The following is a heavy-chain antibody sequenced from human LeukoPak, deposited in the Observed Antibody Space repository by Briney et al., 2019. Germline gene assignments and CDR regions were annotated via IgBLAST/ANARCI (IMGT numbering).Heavy chain of an antibody. Sequence: SETLSLTCTVSGGSVSSGSYYWSWIRQPPGKGLEWIGYIYYSGNTNYNPSLKSQVTISVDTSKNQFSLKVSSVTAADTAVYYCAKTDYGDYNWFDPWGQGTLVTVSS. D-gene: IGHD4-17*01. CDR2: IYYSGNT. V-gene: IGHV4-61*01. CDR3: AKTDYGDYNWFDP. J-gene: IGHJ5*02. CDR1: GGSVSSGSYY.